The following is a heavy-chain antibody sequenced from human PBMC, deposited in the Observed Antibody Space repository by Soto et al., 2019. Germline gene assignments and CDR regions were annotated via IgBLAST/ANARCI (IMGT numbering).Heavy chain of an antibody. CDR3: ARAPTLATDFDY. D-gene: IGHD5-12*01. CDR2: IYYSGST. J-gene: IGHJ4*02. CDR1: GGSVSSGSYY. Sequence: PSETLSLTCTVSGGSVSSGSYYWSWIRQPPGKGLEWIGYIYYSGSTNYNPSLKSRVTISVDTSKNQFSLKLSSVTAADTAVYYCARAPTLATDFDYWGQGTLVTVSS. V-gene: IGHV4-61*01.